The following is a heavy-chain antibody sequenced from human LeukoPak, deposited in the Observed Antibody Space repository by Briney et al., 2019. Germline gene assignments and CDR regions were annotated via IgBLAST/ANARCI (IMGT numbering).Heavy chain of an antibody. CDR1: GFTFSSYG. J-gene: IGHJ4*02. D-gene: IGHD5-12*01. V-gene: IGHV3-30*18. CDR3: AKVGYSGYDY. CDR2: ISYDGSNK. Sequence: GGSLRLSCAASGFTFSSYGMHWVRQAPGKGLEWVAVISYDGSNKYYADSVKGRFTISRDNSKNTLYLQMNSLRAEDTAVYYCAKVGYSGYDYWGQGTLVTVSS.